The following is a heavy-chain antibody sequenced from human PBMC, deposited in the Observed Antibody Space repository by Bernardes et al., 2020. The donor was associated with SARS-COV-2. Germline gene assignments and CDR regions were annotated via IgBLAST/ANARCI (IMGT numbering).Heavy chain of an antibody. V-gene: IGHV1-8*01. CDR2: VNPNSGNT. J-gene: IGHJ3*02. CDR3: ATDDPPGAVFGVVIYALHI. CDR1: GYTFTSFD. D-gene: IGHD3-3*01. Sequence: ASVKVSCKASGYTFTSFDINWVRQATGQGLEWMGWVNPNSGNTGYAQKFQGRVTMTGSTSISTAYMELSSLRSEDTAVYYCATDDPPGAVFGVVIYALHIWGQGTMVTVSS.